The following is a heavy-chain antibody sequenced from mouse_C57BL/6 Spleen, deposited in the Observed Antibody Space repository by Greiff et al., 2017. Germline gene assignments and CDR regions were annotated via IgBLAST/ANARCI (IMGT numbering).Heavy chain of an antibody. CDR3: ARKGSDYGFDY. CDR2: IYPGSGST. Sequence: QVQLQQPGAELVKPGASVKMSCKASGYTFTSYWITWVKQRPGQGLEWIGDIYPGSGSTNYNEKFKSKATLTVATSSSTAYMRLSSLTSEDSAVYDCARKGSDYGFDYWGQGTTLTVSS. V-gene: IGHV1-55*01. D-gene: IGHD1-1*01. J-gene: IGHJ2*01. CDR1: GYTFTSYW.